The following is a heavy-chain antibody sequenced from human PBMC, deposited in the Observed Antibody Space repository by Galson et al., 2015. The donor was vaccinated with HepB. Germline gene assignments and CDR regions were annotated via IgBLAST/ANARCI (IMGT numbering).Heavy chain of an antibody. CDR1: GFTFDDYA. CDR2: ISWNSGSI. D-gene: IGHD3-10*01. V-gene: IGHV3-9*01. J-gene: IGHJ5*02. CDR3: AKANGLLLWFGELSNWFDP. Sequence: SLRLSCAAFGFTFDDYAMHWVRQAPGKGLEWVSGISWNSGSIGYADSVKGRLTISRDNAKNSLYLQMNSLRAEDTALYYCAKANGLLLWFGELSNWFDPWGQGTLVTVSS.